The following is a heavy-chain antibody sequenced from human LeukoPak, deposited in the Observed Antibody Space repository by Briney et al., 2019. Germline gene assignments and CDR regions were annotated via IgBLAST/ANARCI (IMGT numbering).Heavy chain of an antibody. Sequence: SETLSLTCTVSGGSISSYYWSWIRQPPGKGLEWIGYIYYSGSTNYNPSLKSRVTISVDTSKNQFSLKLSSVTAADTAVYYCARDRSAYGSGSYDYWGQGTLVTVSS. CDR3: ARDRSAYGSGSYDY. CDR2: IYYSGST. V-gene: IGHV4-59*12. CDR1: GGSISSYY. D-gene: IGHD3-10*01. J-gene: IGHJ4*02.